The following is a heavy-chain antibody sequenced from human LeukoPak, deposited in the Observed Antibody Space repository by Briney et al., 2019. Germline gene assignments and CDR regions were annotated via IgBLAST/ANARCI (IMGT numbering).Heavy chain of an antibody. V-gene: IGHV3-30*18. CDR2: ISYDGSNK. Sequence: PGRSLRLSCAASGFTFSSYGMHWVRQAPGKGLEWVAVISYDGSNKYYADSVKGRFTISRDNSKNTLYLQMNSLRAEDTAVYYCAKVGGPVKLLDYFDYWGQGTLVTVSS. J-gene: IGHJ4*02. D-gene: IGHD2-15*01. CDR1: GFTFSSYG. CDR3: AKVGGPVKLLDYFDY.